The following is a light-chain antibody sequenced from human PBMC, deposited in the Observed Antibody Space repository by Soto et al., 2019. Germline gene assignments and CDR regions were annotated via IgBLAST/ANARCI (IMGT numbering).Light chain of an antibody. J-gene: IGLJ1*01. CDR2: EVT. CDR1: ISDVGGYHY. V-gene: IGLV2-14*01. Sequence: QSVLTQPSSVSGSPGQSITISCTGTISDVGGYHYVSWYQQLPGKAPKLMTYEVTKRPSGVSNRFSGSKSDNTASLTISGLQAEDEADYYCSAYTTRSAVFGTGTKVTVL. CDR3: SAYTTRSAV.